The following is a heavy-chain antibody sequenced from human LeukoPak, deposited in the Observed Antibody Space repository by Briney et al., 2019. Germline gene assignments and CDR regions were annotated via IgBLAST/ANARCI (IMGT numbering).Heavy chain of an antibody. Sequence: GGSLRLSCAASGFTFDDYAMHWVRQAPGKGLEWVAFIRYDGSNKYYADSVKGRFTISRDNSKNTLSLQMNSLRAEDTAVYYCAKVLSSSWGYFGFWGQGTLVTVSS. CDR3: AKVLSSSWGYFGF. V-gene: IGHV3-30*02. CDR2: IRYDGSNK. CDR1: GFTFDDYA. D-gene: IGHD6-13*01. J-gene: IGHJ4*02.